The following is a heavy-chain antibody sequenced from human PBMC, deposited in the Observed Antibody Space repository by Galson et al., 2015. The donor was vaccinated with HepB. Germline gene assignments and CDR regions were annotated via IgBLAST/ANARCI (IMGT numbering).Heavy chain of an antibody. J-gene: IGHJ6*03. D-gene: IGHD5-18*01. CDR1: GFTFSDYY. V-gene: IGHV3-11*01. Sequence: SLRLSCAASGFTFSDYYMSWIRQAPGKGLEWVSYISSSGSTIYYADSVKGRFTISRDNAKNSLYLQMNSLRAEDTAVYYCARENVDTANGVYMDVWGKGTTVTVSS. CDR2: ISSSGSTI. CDR3: ARENVDTANGVYMDV.